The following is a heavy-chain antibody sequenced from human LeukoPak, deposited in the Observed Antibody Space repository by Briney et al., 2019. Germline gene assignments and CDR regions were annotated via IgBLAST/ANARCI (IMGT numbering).Heavy chain of an antibody. Sequence: PGRSLRLSCAASGFTFDDYAMHWVRQAPGKGLEWVSGISWSSGSIGYADSVKGRFTISRDNAKNSLYLQMNSLRAEDTALYYCAKDISGSSHYYFDYWGQGTLVTVSS. D-gene: IGHD6-13*01. CDR2: ISWSSGSI. J-gene: IGHJ4*02. V-gene: IGHV3-9*01. CDR1: GFTFDDYA. CDR3: AKDISGSSHYYFDY.